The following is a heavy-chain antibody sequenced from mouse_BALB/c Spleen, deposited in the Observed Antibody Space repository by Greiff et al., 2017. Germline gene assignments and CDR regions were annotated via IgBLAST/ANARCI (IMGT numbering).Heavy chain of an antibody. Sequence: QVQLKESGAELAKPGASVKMSCKASGYTFTSYWMHWVKQRPGQGLEWIGYINPSTGYTEYNQKFKDKATLTADKSSSTAYMQLSSLTSEDSAVYYCARYDYPFAYWGQGTLVTVSA. J-gene: IGHJ3*01. CDR1: GYTFTSYW. V-gene: IGHV1-7*01. CDR2: INPSTGYT. CDR3: ARYDYPFAY. D-gene: IGHD2-4*01.